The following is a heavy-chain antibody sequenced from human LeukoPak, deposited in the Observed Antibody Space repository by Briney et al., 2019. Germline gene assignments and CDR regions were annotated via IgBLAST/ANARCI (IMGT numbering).Heavy chain of an antibody. CDR2: ISSSSSYI. CDR3: ARDGSSTGYYMDV. CDR1: GFTFSSYS. D-gene: IGHD2-2*01. J-gene: IGHJ6*03. Sequence: PGGSLRLSCAASGFTFSSYSMNWVRQAPGKGLEWVSSISSSSSYIYYADSVKGRFNIYRDNAKNSLYLQMNSLRAEDTAVYYCARDGSSTGYYMDVWGKGTTVTVSS. V-gene: IGHV3-21*01.